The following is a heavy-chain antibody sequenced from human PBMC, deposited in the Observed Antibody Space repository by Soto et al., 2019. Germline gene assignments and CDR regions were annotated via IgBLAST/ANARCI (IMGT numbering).Heavy chain of an antibody. CDR2: IYHSGST. CDR3: ARSYGDYVSY. J-gene: IGHJ4*02. V-gene: IGHV4-30-2*01. CDR1: GGSISSGGYS. D-gene: IGHD4-17*01. Sequence: SETLSLTCAVSGGSISSGGYSWSWIRQPPGKGLEWIGYIYHSGSTYYNPSLKSRVTISVDTSKNQFSLKLSSVTAADTAVYYCARSYGDYVSYWGQGTLVTVSS.